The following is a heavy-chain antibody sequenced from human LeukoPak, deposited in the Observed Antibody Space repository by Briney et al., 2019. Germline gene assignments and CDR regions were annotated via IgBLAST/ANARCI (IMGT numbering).Heavy chain of an antibody. CDR1: GYTFTSYG. D-gene: IGHD6-13*01. V-gene: IGHV1-18*01. CDR3: ARDFIAAAGTSFDY. Sequence: GASVKVSCKASGYTFTSYGISWVRQAPGQGLEWMGCISAYNGNTNYAQKLQGRVTMTTDTSTSTAYMELRSLRSDDTAVYYCARDFIAAAGTSFDYWGQGTLVTVSS. CDR2: ISAYNGNT. J-gene: IGHJ4*02.